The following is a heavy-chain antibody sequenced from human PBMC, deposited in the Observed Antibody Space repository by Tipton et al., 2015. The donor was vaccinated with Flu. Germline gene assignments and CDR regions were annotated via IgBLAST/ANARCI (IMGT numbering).Heavy chain of an antibody. D-gene: IGHD3-3*01. CDR1: GGSVSSGSYY. Sequence: TLSLTCTVSGGSVSSGSYYWSWIRQPPGKGLEWIGYIYYSGSTNYNPSLKSRVTISVDTSKNQFSLKLSSVTAADTAVYYCARGGYYDFWSGYYGEGYYYYYMDVWGKGTTVTVSS. V-gene: IGHV4-61*01. CDR3: ARGGYYDFWSGYYGEGYYYYYMDV. CDR2: IYYSGST. J-gene: IGHJ6*03.